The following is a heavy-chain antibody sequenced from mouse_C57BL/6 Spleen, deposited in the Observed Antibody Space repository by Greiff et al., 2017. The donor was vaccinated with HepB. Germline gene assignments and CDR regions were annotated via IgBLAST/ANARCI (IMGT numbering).Heavy chain of an antibody. V-gene: IGHV10-3*01. CDR1: GFTFNTYA. D-gene: IGHD1-1*01. J-gene: IGHJ4*01. CDR2: IRSKSSNYAT. Sequence: EVMLVESGGGLVQPKGSLKLSCAASGFTFNTYAMHWVRQAPGKGLEWVARIRSKSSNYATYYADSVKDRFTISRDDSQSMLYLKMNNLKTEDTAMYYCVKAQDYYGSREAMDYWGQGTSVTVSS. CDR3: VKAQDYYGSREAMDY.